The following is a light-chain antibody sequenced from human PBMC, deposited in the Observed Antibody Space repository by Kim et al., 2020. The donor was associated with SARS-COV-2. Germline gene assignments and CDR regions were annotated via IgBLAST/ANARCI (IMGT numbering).Light chain of an antibody. Sequence: LSAFVGDRVTITWRASQSVNSWVAWYQQKPGKAPNLLIYKSSSLQRGVPSRFSGSGSGTEFTLTISSLQPDDFATYYCQQYNTYHTFGQGTKLEI. CDR2: KSS. V-gene: IGKV1-5*03. CDR3: QQYNTYHT. CDR1: QSVNSW. J-gene: IGKJ2*01.